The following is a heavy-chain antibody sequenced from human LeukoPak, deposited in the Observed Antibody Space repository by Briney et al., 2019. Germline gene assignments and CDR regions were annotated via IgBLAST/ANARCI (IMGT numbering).Heavy chain of an antibody. CDR3: ARVLGNWNDVGGYFDY. CDR2: INHSGST. D-gene: IGHD1-20*01. V-gene: IGHV4-34*01. J-gene: IGHJ4*02. Sequence: PSETLSLTCAVYGGSFSGYYWSWIRQPPGKGLEWIGEINHSGSTNYNPSLKSRVTISVDTSKNQFSLKLSSVTAADTAVYYCARVLGNWNDVGGYFDYWGQGTLVTASS. CDR1: GGSFSGYY.